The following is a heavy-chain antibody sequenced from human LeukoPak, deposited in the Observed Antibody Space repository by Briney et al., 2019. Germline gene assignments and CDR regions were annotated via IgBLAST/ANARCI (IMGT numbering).Heavy chain of an antibody. J-gene: IGHJ4*02. CDR3: ARGPYMTTVTHFDY. Sequence: GGSLRLSCAGSGFTFSSYWMTWVRQAPGKGLEWVANIKQDGSEKNYVDSVKGRFTISRDNAKNSLYLQMNSLRAEDTAVYYCARGPYMTTVTHFDYWGQGTRVTVSS. CDR2: IKQDGSEK. V-gene: IGHV3-7*03. CDR1: GFTFSSYW. D-gene: IGHD4-17*01.